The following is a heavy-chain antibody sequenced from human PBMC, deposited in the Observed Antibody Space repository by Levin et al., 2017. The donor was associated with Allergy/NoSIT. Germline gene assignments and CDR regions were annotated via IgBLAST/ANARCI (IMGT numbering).Heavy chain of an antibody. V-gene: IGHV3-48*02. J-gene: IGHJ3*02. D-gene: IGHD3-9*01. Sequence: PGGSLRLSCAASGFIFSSYNMNWVRQAPGKGLEWVSYISTSSSIIYYADSVKGRFTISRDNSKSSLYLQMNSLRDEDTAVYYCARGWELVTKGLDAFDIWGQGTLVTVSS. CDR1: GFIFSSYN. CDR3: ARGWELVTKGLDAFDI. CDR2: ISTSSSII.